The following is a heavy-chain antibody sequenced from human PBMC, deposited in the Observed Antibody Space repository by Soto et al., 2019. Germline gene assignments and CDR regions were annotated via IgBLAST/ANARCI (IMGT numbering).Heavy chain of an antibody. V-gene: IGHV4-31*03. CDR1: NASITSSGYY. CDR2: IYHSGST. Sequence: QVQLQESGPRLVEASQTLSLTCTVSNASITSSGYYWSWVRQPPGKRLEWIGYIYHSGSTFYSPSLQSRLTMSVDTSKNQFSLTLRSVTAADKAVYHCARMSGTYYVPDSWGQGTLVTVSS. CDR3: ARMSGTYYVPDS. D-gene: IGHD1-26*01. J-gene: IGHJ5*01.